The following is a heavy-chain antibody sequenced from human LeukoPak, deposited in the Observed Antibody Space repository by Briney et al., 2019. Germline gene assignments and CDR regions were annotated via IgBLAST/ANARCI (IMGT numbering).Heavy chain of an antibody. CDR3: EMTTDY. CDR2: ISSNGGSS. V-gene: IGHV3-23*01. Sequence: GGSLRLSCAASGFTFSSYAMSWVRQAPGKGLEWVSTISSNGGSSHYADSVQGRFTISRDNSKNTLYLQMNSLRAEDTAVYYREMTTDYWGQGTLVTVSS. D-gene: IGHD4-17*01. CDR1: GFTFSSYA. J-gene: IGHJ4*02.